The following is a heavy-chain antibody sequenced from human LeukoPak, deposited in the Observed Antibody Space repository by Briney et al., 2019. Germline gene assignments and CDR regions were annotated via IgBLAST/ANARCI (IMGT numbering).Heavy chain of an antibody. CDR3: APSYYGSGSFDY. CDR2: IYYSEST. V-gene: IGHV4-39*01. CDR1: GDSISSSSYY. D-gene: IGHD3-10*01. J-gene: IGHJ4*02. Sequence: WETLSLTCTVSGDSISSSSYYWGWIRQPPGRGRQWIGSIYYSESTYYDPSLKSRVTIPVDTYKNQFSLKLSSVTASDTAVYYCAPSYYGSGSFDYWGQGTLVSVSS.